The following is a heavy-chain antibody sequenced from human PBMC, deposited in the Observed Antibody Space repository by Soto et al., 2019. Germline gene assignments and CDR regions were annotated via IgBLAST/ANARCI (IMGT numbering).Heavy chain of an antibody. J-gene: IGHJ4*01. CDR1: PVSLNRSSYY. V-gene: IGHV4-39*02. D-gene: IGHD3-3*01. CDR2: IYYNENS. CDR3: ARWGGDFWNAI. Sequence: SETRSRTCTVCPVSLNRSSYYWAWRRQQQGKGLECIGPIYYNENSYSDTSLKSRVTICVDPSRNRFSLKLSSLPTADTAVYYCARWGGDFWNAIWGQETLVKGSS.